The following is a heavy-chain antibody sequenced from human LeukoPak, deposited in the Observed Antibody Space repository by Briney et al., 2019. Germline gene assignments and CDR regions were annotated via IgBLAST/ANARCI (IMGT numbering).Heavy chain of an antibody. Sequence: SETLSLTCTVSGDSISTYYWSWIRQPPGKGLEWIGYIYYSGNTNYNPSLKSRVTISVDTSKNQFSLKLSSVTAADTAVYYCARDRTGDYSNSFDYWGQGTLVTVSS. CDR3: ARDRTGDYSNSFDY. J-gene: IGHJ4*02. CDR1: GDSISTYY. D-gene: IGHD4-17*01. CDR2: IYYSGNT. V-gene: IGHV4-59*12.